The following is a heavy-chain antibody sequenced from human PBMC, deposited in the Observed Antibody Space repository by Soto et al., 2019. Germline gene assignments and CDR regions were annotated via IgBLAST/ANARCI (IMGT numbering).Heavy chain of an antibody. CDR1: RGSISIFF. CDR2: ITYSGTT. J-gene: IGHJ4*02. Sequence: QVQLQEWGPRLVKPSETLSLTCTVSRGSISIFFWTWIRQPPGRGLEWIGYITYSGTTNYNASLKRRVTISVDTSANQFSLRVRSVTAADTAVYYGARIRGLGEVSPYFDHWGQGALVTVSS. V-gene: IGHV4-59*01. D-gene: IGHD3-16*01. CDR3: ARIRGLGEVSPYFDH.